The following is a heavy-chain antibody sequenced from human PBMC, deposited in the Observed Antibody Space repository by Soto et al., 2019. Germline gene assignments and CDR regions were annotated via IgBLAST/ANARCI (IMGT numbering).Heavy chain of an antibody. D-gene: IGHD3-10*01. CDR3: ATSFGSGSRAFDY. V-gene: IGHV1-69*02. CDR2: FNPILSFS. CDR1: GDTFNFYT. Sequence: QVQLVQSGAEVKKPGSSVKVSCKASGDTFNFYTINWVRQAPGLGLEWMGRFNPILSFSNSALKFQGRVTLTADKSRSTAYMVLSSLRSEDTAIYYCATSFGSGSRAFDYWGQEPWSPSPQ. J-gene: IGHJ4*01.